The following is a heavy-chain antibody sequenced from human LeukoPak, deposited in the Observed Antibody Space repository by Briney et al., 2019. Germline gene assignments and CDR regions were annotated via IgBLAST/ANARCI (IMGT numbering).Heavy chain of an antibody. CDR3: ARGLGSWFDP. Sequence: SETLSLTCAVYGGSFSGYYWNWIRQPPGKGLEWIGEINHSGSTNYNPSLKSRVTISVDTSKNQFSLKLSSVTAADTAVYYCARGLGSWFDPWGQGTLVTVSS. CDR2: INHSGST. J-gene: IGHJ5*02. V-gene: IGHV4-34*01. CDR1: GGSFSGYY.